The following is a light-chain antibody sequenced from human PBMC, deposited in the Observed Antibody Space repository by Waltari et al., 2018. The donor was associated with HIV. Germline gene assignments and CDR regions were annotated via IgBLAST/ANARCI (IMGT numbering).Light chain of an antibody. V-gene: IGLV2-14*03. CDR3: SSYTSSSTLV. CDR1: SSDVGGYNH. J-gene: IGLJ3*02. CDR2: DVS. Sequence: QSALTPPASVSGSPGQSITISCTVTSSDVGGYNHVSWYQQHPGKAPKLMIYDVSNRPSGVSNRFSGSKSGNTASLTISGLQAEDEADYYCSSYTSSSTLVFGGGTKLTVL.